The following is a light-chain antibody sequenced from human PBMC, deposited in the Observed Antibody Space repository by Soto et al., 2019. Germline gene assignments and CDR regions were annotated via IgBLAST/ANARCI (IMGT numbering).Light chain of an antibody. J-gene: IGKJ1*01. CDR3: QRYNTFSPT. CDR2: DAS. V-gene: IGKV1-5*01. CDR1: QNINIW. Sequence: DIQVDQYLLDLSASVTERVTFTCRASQNINIWLAWYQQKPGTAPNLLIYDASTLQRGVSSRFSGSGSGTEFTLTICCLQPDDSATYYCQRYNTFSPTFSQGTKVDI.